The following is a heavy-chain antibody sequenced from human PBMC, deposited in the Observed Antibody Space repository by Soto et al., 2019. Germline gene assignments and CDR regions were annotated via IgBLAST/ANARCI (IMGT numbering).Heavy chain of an antibody. D-gene: IGHD6-13*01. Sequence: SVKVSCKSSGGTFSRYAISWVRQALGQGLEWMGGIIPIFGTANYAQKFQGRVTITADKSTSTAYMELSSLRSEDTAVYYCARPYSSSWYNGMDVWGQGTTVTVSS. J-gene: IGHJ6*02. CDR3: ARPYSSSWYNGMDV. V-gene: IGHV1-69*06. CDR2: IIPIFGTA. CDR1: GGTFSRYA.